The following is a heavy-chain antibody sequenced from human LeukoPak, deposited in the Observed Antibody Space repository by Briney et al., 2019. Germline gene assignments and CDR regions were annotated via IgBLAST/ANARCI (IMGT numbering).Heavy chain of an antibody. Sequence: ASVKVSCKASGGTFSSYAISWVRQAPGQGLEWMGWIIPIFGTANYAQKFQGRVTITTDESTSTAYMELSSLRSEDTAVYYCARGDYDFWSGYCRAFDIWGQGTMVTVSS. CDR3: ARGDYDFWSGYCRAFDI. V-gene: IGHV1-69*05. J-gene: IGHJ3*02. D-gene: IGHD3-3*01. CDR1: GGTFSSYA. CDR2: IIPIFGTA.